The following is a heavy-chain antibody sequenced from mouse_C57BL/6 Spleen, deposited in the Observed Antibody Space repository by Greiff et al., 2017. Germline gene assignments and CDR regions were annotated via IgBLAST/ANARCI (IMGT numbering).Heavy chain of an antibody. D-gene: IGHD3-1*01. V-gene: IGHV1-69*01. Sequence: QVQLQQPGAELVMPGASVKLSCKASGYTFTSYWMHWVKQRPGQGLEWIGEIDPSDSYTNYNQKFKGKSTVTVDKSSSTAYMQLSSLSSEDSAVYCCTRSGGVDGYFDVWGTGTPVTVSS. CDR3: TRSGGVDGYFDV. CDR2: IDPSDSYT. J-gene: IGHJ1*03. CDR1: GYTFTSYW.